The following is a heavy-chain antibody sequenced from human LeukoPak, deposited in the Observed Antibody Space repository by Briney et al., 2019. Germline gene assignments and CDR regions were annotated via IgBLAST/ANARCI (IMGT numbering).Heavy chain of an antibody. D-gene: IGHD1-26*01. CDR3: ARLGRTGATLGAFDV. V-gene: IGHV4-4*09. J-gene: IGHJ3*01. CDR2: IYTSGST. Sequence: SETLSLTCTVSGGSISTYYWSWIRQPPGKGLEWIGHIYTSGSTIYNPSLNSRVTISADTSKNQFSLRLTSVTAADTAVYYCARLGRTGATLGAFDVWGQGTMVTVSS. CDR1: GGSISTYY.